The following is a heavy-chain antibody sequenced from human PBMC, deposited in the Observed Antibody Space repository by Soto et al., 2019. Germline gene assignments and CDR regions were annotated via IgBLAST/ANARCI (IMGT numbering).Heavy chain of an antibody. CDR1: GFTFSSYA. Sequence: QVQLVESGGGVVQPGRSLRLSCAASGFTFSSYAMHWVRQAPGKGLEWVAVISYDGSNKYYADSVKGRFTISRDNSKNTLYLQMNSLRAEDTAVYYCARGHYGMDVWGQGTTVTVSS. CDR3: ARGHYGMDV. V-gene: IGHV3-30-3*01. J-gene: IGHJ6*02. CDR2: ISYDGSNK.